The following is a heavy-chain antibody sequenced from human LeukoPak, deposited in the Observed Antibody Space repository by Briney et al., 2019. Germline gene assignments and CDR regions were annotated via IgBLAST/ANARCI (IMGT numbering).Heavy chain of an antibody. V-gene: IGHV4-59*01. Sequence: SETLSLTCTVSGGSISSYYWSWIRQPPGKGLEWIGYIYYSGSTNYNPSLKSRVTISVDTSKNQFSLKLSSVTAADTAVYYCARGNVNVEWLYKYTLRRYYYYYMDVWGKGTTVTVSS. CDR2: IYYSGST. D-gene: IGHD3-3*01. CDR1: GGSISSYY. CDR3: ARGNVNVEWLYKYTLRRYYYYYMDV. J-gene: IGHJ6*03.